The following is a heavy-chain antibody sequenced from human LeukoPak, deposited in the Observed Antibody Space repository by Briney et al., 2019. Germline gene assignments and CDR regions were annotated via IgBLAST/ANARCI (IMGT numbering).Heavy chain of an antibody. Sequence: PGGSLRLSCTTSGFIFSDYAMSWVRQAPGKGLEWVSLIRGRVYGATTEYAASGKGRFAMSRDDYKSIAYLQMNSLKSEDTAMYYCSRERAGVFQYWGQGILATVSS. CDR1: GFIFSDYA. CDR3: SRERAGVFQY. CDR2: IRGRVYGATT. J-gene: IGHJ4*02. V-gene: IGHV3-49*04.